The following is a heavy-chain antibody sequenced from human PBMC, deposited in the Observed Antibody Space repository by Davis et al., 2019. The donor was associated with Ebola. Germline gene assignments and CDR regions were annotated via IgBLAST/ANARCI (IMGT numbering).Heavy chain of an antibody. CDR1: GDSVSSNSGG. CDR3: ARGWFRGSFDY. V-gene: IGHV6-1*01. Sequence: PSETLSLTCAVSGDSVSSNSGGWNWIRQSPSRGLEWLGRTYYNSKWYNDYAVSVKSRITINPDTSRNHFSLQLNSVTPEDTAVYYCARGWFRGSFDYWGQGTPVTVSS. J-gene: IGHJ4*02. CDR2: TYYNSKWYN. D-gene: IGHD3-10*01.